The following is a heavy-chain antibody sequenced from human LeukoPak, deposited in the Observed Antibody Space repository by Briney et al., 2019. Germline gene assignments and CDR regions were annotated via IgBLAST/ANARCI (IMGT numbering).Heavy chain of an antibody. CDR3: ARDRGDGGLIDY. Sequence: GGSLRLSCAASGFTFSSYAMSWVRQAPGKGLEWISFIPSSGGTIYYADSVRGRFTISRDNAKNSLYLQMNSLRAEDTAVYYCARDRGDGGLIDYWGQGTLVTVSS. V-gene: IGHV3-48*03. J-gene: IGHJ4*02. CDR2: IPSSGGTI. CDR1: GFTFSSYA. D-gene: IGHD2-21*02.